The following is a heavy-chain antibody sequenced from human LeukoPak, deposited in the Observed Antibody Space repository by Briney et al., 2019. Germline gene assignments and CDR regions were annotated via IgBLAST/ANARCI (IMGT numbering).Heavy chain of an antibody. Sequence: ASVKVSCKASGYTFISYGITWVRQAPGQGLEWMGWIGAYNGNTIYAQKVKGRVTMTTDTSTSTAYMELRSLKSDDTAVYYCARASYCSGGSCYSDYWGQGTLVTVSS. D-gene: IGHD2-15*01. J-gene: IGHJ4*02. CDR1: GYTFISYG. CDR3: ARASYCSGGSCYSDY. CDR2: IGAYNGNT. V-gene: IGHV1-18*01.